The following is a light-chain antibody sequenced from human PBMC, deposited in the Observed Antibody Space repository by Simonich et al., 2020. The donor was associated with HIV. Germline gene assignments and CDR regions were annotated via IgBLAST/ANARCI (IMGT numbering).Light chain of an antibody. Sequence: DIVMTQSPDSLPVSLGERATINCKSRPSLLSNNKNFLAWFQHKPGQPPKMLIYWASTRESGVPDRFSGSGSGTDFTLTISSLQAEDVAVYYCQQYYAAPITFGQGTRLEI. CDR2: WAS. V-gene: IGKV4-1*01. CDR3: QQYYAAPIT. CDR1: PSLLSNNKNF. J-gene: IGKJ5*01.